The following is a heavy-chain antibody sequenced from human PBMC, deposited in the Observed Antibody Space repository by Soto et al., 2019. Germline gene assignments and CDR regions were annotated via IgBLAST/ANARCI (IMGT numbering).Heavy chain of an antibody. CDR1: GGSIRNSDYY. D-gene: IGHD1-26*01. Sequence: SETLSLTCTVSGGSIRNSDYYWGWIRQPPGKGLEWIGYVYYSGTTYSHPSLNSRVSISVDTSENQFSLRLTSVTAADTAVYYCVTVNLVGAAYYFDYWGPGTLVTVSS. CDR2: VYYSGTT. CDR3: VTVNLVGAAYYFDY. J-gene: IGHJ4*02. V-gene: IGHV4-30-4*01.